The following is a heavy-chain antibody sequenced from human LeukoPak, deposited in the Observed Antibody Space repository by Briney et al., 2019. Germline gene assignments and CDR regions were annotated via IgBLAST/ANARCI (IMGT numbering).Heavy chain of an antibody. CDR3: ARVPTPPRYCSSTSCYDRDNWFDP. Sequence: PSETLSLTCTVSGGSISSYCWTWIRQPPGKGLEWIRYIYYSGSTNYNPSLKSRVTISVDTSKNQFSLKLSSVTAADTAVYYCARVPTPPRYCSSTSCYDRDNWFDPWGQGTLVTVSS. D-gene: IGHD2-2*01. V-gene: IGHV4-59*01. J-gene: IGHJ5*02. CDR2: IYYSGST. CDR1: GGSISSYC.